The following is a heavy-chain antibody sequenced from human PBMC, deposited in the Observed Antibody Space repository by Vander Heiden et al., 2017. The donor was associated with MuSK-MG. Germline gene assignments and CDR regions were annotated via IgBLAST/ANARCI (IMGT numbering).Heavy chain of an antibody. D-gene: IGHD6-13*01. CDR2: TYYRSKWYN. J-gene: IGHJ5*02. Sequence: QIQLQQSGPGLVKPSQTLSLTCSISWDSVSSNGAAWNWIRQSPSRGLEWLGRTYYRSKWYNDYAVSVKSRITINPDTSKNQFSLQLNSVTPEDTAVYYCSRVVYSSSWYWFDPWGQGTLVTVSS. V-gene: IGHV6-1*01. CDR3: SRVVYSSSWYWFDP. CDR1: WDSVSSNGAA.